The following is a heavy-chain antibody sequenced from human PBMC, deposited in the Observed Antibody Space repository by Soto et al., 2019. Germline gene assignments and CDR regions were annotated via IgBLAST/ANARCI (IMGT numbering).Heavy chain of an antibody. V-gene: IGHV3-23*01. D-gene: IGHD2-21*02. CDR2: MSGNGGRI. CDR3: VKDPVSGGSGGAWFDY. J-gene: IGHJ4*02. CDR1: GFTFSNYA. Sequence: PGGSLRLSCAVSGFTFSNYAMTWVRQAPGKWLEWVSLMSGNGGRIVYADSVKGRFTISRDNSKNTLYLQMNSLRLEDTAVYYCVKDPVSGGSGGAWFDYWGQGXLVTVYS.